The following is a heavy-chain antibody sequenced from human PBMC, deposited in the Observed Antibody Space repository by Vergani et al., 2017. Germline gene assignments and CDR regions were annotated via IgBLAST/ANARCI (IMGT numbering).Heavy chain of an antibody. D-gene: IGHD6-13*01. CDR2: SYHSGST. CDR3: ARIYGSSWNEHDAFDI. V-gene: IGHV4-38-2*02. J-gene: IGHJ3*02. CDR1: GYSISSGYY. Sequence: QVHLQQWGAGLLKPSETLSLTCTVSGYSISSGYYWGWLRQPPGKGLEWIGCSYHSGSTYYNPSLKSPGTISVDTSKNQFSLKLSSVTAAETAVCYCARIYGSSWNEHDAFDIWGQGTMVTVSS.